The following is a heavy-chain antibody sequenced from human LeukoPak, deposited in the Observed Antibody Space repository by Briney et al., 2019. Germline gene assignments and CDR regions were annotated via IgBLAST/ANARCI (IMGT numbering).Heavy chain of an antibody. J-gene: IGHJ4*02. D-gene: IGHD2-21*01. CDR3: VTDLVIKGYFDY. Sequence: GESLRLSCAASGFTFSNVWMSWVRQVPGKGLEWVGRIRRKTDGETTDHAAPVKGRFTIARDDSKNTLYLQMNSLKTEDTAVYYCVTDLVIKGYFDYWGQGALVTVSS. CDR1: GFTFSNVW. CDR2: IRRKTDGETT. V-gene: IGHV3-15*01.